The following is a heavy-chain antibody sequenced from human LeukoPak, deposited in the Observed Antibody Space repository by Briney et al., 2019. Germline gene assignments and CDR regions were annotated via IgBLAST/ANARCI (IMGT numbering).Heavy chain of an antibody. Sequence: ASVKVSCKASGYTFTGYYMHWVRQAPGQGLEWMGIINPSGGSTSYAQKFQGRVTMTRDTSTSTVYMELSSLRSEDTAVYYCARERGYCGGDCSGFDYWGQGTLVTVSS. D-gene: IGHD2-21*02. CDR3: ARERGYCGGDCSGFDY. CDR1: GYTFTGYY. J-gene: IGHJ4*02. CDR2: INPSGGST. V-gene: IGHV1-46*01.